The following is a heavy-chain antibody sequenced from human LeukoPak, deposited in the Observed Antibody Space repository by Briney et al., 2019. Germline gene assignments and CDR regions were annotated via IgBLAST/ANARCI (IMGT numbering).Heavy chain of an antibody. CDR1: GGSISSYY. CDR3: ARGPNYDVLTGYLNWFDP. V-gene: IGHV4-59*08. D-gene: IGHD3-9*01. J-gene: IGHJ5*02. CDR2: IYYSGST. Sequence: PSETLSLTCTVSGGSISSYYWSWIRQPPGKGLEWIGYIYYSGSTNYNPSLKSRATISVDTSKNQFSLKLTSVTAADTAVYYCARGPNYDVLTGYLNWFDPWGQGTLVTVSS.